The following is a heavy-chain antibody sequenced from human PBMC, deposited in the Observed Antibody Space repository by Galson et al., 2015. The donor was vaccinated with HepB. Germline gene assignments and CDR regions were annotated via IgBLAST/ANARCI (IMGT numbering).Heavy chain of an antibody. CDR3: ATPQNKYTYYYDSSGYPDAFDI. D-gene: IGHD3-22*01. Sequence: SVKVSCKVSGYTLTELSMHWVRQAPGKGLEWMGGFDPEDGETIYAQKFQDRVTMTEDTSTDTAYMELSSLRSEDTAVYYCATPQNKYTYYYDSSGYPDAFDIWGQGTMVTVSS. CDR2: FDPEDGET. J-gene: IGHJ3*02. CDR1: GYTLTELS. V-gene: IGHV1-24*01.